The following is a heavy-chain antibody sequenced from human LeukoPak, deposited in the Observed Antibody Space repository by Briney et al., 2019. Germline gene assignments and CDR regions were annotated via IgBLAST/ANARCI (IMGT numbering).Heavy chain of an antibody. CDR1: GGSISSYY. V-gene: IGHV4-39*07. Sequence: PSETLSLTCTVSGGSISSYYWSWIRQPPGKGLEWIGSVYYSGSTYYNPSLKSRVTISVDTSKNQFSLKLSSVTAADTAIYYCARDVHYSGSYFFDYWGQGTLVTVSS. CDR3: ARDVHYSGSYFFDY. J-gene: IGHJ4*02. CDR2: VYYSGST. D-gene: IGHD1-26*01.